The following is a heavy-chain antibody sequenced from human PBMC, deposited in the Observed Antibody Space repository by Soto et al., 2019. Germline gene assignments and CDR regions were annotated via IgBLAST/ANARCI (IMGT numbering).Heavy chain of an antibody. CDR1: GYTFTGYY. J-gene: IGHJ4*02. CDR3: ARGRTGTTYYFDY. CDR2: INPNSGGT. Sequence: QVQLVQSGAEVKKPGASVKVSCKASGYTFTGYYLHWVRQAPGQGLEWMGWINPNSGGTNYAQKFQGRGTMTRDTSVSTAYMELSRLRSDDTAVYYCARGRTGTTYYFDYWGQGNLVTVSS. D-gene: IGHD1-1*01. V-gene: IGHV1-2*02.